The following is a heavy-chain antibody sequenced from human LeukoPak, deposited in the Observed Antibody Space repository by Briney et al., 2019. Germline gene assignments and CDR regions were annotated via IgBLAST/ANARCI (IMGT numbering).Heavy chain of an antibody. V-gene: IGHV1-24*01. CDR1: GYTLIELS. J-gene: IGHJ4*02. CDR2: FDPEDGET. D-gene: IGHD2-2*01. Sequence: ASVKVSCKVSGYTLIELSMHWVRQAPGKGLEWMGGFDPEDGETIYAQKFQGRVTMTEDTSTDTAYMELSSLRSEDTAVYYCATSPLHCSSTSCLVDYWGQGTLVTVSS. CDR3: ATSPLHCSSTSCLVDY.